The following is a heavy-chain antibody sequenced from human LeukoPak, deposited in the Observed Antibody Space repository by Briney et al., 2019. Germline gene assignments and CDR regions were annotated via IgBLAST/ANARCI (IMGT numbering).Heavy chain of an antibody. Sequence: GGSLRLSCAASGFTFSKYDMSWVRQGPGKGPEWVSGINNSGGRTYYADSVKGRFTISRDNSKNTLYLQMNSLRAEDTAVYYCAKDRDSGYDYDAFDIWGQGTMVTVSS. CDR2: INNSGGRT. V-gene: IGHV3-23*01. D-gene: IGHD5-12*01. CDR1: GFTFSKYD. J-gene: IGHJ3*02. CDR3: AKDRDSGYDYDAFDI.